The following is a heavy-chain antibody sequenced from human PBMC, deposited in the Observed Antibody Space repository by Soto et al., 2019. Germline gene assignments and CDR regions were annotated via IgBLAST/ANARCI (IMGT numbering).Heavy chain of an antibody. V-gene: IGHV5-51*01. CDR3: ARSLGYCTNGVCHNNWLDP. CDR2: IYPGDSDT. CDR1: GYSFTSYW. J-gene: IGHJ5*02. Sequence: PGESLKISCKASGYSFTSYWIGWVRQMPGKGLEWMGIIYPGDSDTRYRPSLLGQVTISADKSISTAYLQWSSLKASDTAMYYCARSLGYCTNGVCHNNWLDPWGQGTLVTV. D-gene: IGHD2-8*01.